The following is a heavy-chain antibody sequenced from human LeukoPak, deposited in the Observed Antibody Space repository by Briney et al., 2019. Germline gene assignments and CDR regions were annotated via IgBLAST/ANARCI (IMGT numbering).Heavy chain of an antibody. CDR2: INHSGST. V-gene: IGHV4-34*01. Sequence: SETLSLTCAVYGGSFSGYYWSWIRQPPGKGLEWIGEINHSGSTNYNPSLKSRVTISVDTSKNQFSLKLSSVTAADTAVYYCATIRKYCEGAGSYSYETAFDFWGQGTLVTVSS. J-gene: IGHJ3*01. CDR1: GGSFSGYY. D-gene: IGHD3-10*01. CDR3: ATIRKYCEGAGSYSYETAFDF.